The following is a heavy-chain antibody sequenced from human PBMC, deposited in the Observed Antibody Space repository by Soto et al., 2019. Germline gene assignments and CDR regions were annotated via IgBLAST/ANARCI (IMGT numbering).Heavy chain of an antibody. V-gene: IGHV3-48*03. CDR1: GFTLRNYE. CDR2: ISTGGSSI. D-gene: IGHD1-26*01. CDR3: ARERGGLSGADV. Sequence: EDQLVESGGGLIQPGGSLRLSCAGSGFTLRNYEMNWVRQAPGKGLEWVSYISTGGSSIYYADSVKGRFTIARDNGKNSVYLQMSSLRAEDTATYYCARERGGLSGADVWGQGTTVTVSS. J-gene: IGHJ6*02.